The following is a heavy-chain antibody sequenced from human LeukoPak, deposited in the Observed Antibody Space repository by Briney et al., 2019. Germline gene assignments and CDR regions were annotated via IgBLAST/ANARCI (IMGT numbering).Heavy chain of an antibody. CDR2: ISAYNGNT. J-gene: IGHJ4*02. Sequence: ASVKVSCKASGYTFTSYGISWVRQAPGQGLEWMGWISAYNGNTNYAQKSQGRVTMTRDTSTSTVFMELSSLRSADTAVYYCARLADARFDYWGQGTLVTVSS. CDR1: GYTFTSYG. V-gene: IGHV1-18*01. D-gene: IGHD2-2*01. CDR3: ARLADARFDY.